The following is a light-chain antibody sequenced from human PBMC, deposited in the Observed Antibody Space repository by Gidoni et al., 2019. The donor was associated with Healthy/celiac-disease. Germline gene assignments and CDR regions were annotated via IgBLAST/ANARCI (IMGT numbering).Light chain of an antibody. V-gene: IGKV1-17*01. J-gene: IGKJ4*01. CDR1: KGIRND. Sequence: DIKMTQYPSSLSASVGDRVTITCRASKGIRNDLGWYKQKPWKAPNRLIYAASSLQSGVPSSVSGSGSGTEVTLRISSRQPEDVATYYCLQQNSYSLTFGGGTKVEIK. CDR3: LQQNSYSLT. CDR2: AAS.